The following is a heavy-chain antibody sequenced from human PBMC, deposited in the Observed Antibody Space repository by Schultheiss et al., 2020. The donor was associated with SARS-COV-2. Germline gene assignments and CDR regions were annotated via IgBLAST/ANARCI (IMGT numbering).Heavy chain of an antibody. CDR1: GFTFSSYA. CDR2: ISYDGSNK. D-gene: IGHD6-13*01. Sequence: GGSLRLSCAASGFTFSSYAMHWVRQAPGKGLEWVAVISYDGSNKYYADSVKGRFTISRDNSKNTLYLQMNSLRAEDTAVYYCARGVRQQLAYGMDVWGQGTTVTFSS. J-gene: IGHJ6*02. V-gene: IGHV3-30-3*01. CDR3: ARGVRQQLAYGMDV.